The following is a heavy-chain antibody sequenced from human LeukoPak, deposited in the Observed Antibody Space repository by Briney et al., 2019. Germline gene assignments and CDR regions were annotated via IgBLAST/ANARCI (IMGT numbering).Heavy chain of an antibody. V-gene: IGHV3-7*01. CDR1: GFTFSTYC. Sequence: GGSLRLSYAASGFTFSTYCMSWVRQAPGKGLEWVANINQDGSEKYYVDSVKGRFTISRDNAKNSLYLQMNSLRADDTAMYYCARDLDSYGWFDYWGQGTLVTVSS. J-gene: IGHJ4*02. CDR3: ARDLDSYGWFDY. D-gene: IGHD5-18*01. CDR2: INQDGSEK.